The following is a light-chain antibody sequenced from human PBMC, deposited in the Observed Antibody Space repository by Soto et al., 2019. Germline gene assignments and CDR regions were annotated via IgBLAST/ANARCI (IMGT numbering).Light chain of an antibody. Sequence: QSVLTQPPSVSEDPRQRVTISCSGSRSNVGNNAVNWYQQLPGKAPKLLIYYDDLLPSGVSDRFSGSKSGTSASLAISGLQSEDEADYYCAVWDDSLNGVVFGGGTKVTVL. J-gene: IGLJ3*02. CDR3: AVWDDSLNGVV. V-gene: IGLV1-36*01. CDR2: YDD. CDR1: RSNVGNNA.